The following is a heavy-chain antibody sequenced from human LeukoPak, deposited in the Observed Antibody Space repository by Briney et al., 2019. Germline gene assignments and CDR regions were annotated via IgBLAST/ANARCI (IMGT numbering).Heavy chain of an antibody. CDR3: ASGYSYGLYYFDY. Sequence: PGRSLRLSCAASGFTFSSYGMHWVRQAPGKGLEWVAVISYDGSNKYYADSVKGRFTISRDNAKNSLYLQMNSLRAEDTAVYYCASGYSYGLYYFDYWGQGTLVTVST. CDR2: ISYDGSNK. V-gene: IGHV3-30*03. D-gene: IGHD5-18*01. CDR1: GFTFSSYG. J-gene: IGHJ4*02.